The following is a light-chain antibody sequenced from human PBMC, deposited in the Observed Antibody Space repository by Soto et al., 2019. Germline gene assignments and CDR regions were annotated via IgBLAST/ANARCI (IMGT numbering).Light chain of an antibody. CDR2: VNS. CDR1: SSNIGAGYA. V-gene: IGLV1-40*01. CDR3: QSYDSSLSGSV. Sequence: QAVVTQPPSVSGAPGQRVTISCAGNSSNIGAGYAVHWYQQLPATAPKLLIYVNSNRPSGVPDRFSGSKSGTSASLAITGLQAEDEADYYCQSYDSSLSGSVFGGGTKLTVL. J-gene: IGLJ2*01.